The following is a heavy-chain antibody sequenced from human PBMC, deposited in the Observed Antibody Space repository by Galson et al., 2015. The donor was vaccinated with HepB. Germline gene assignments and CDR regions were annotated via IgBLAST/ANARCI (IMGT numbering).Heavy chain of an antibody. CDR3: VRVRWEPLPGA. D-gene: IGHD5-24*01. CDR1: GFTFSSYG. CDR2: ISSNGDNT. J-gene: IGHJ5*02. Sequence: SLRLSCAASGFTFSSYGMQWVRQAPGRGLEYVSGISSNGDNTYYVDSVKGRFTISRDNSKNTLYLQISSLRSEDTAVYYCVRVRWEPLPGAWGQGTLVTVSS. V-gene: IGHV3-64D*06.